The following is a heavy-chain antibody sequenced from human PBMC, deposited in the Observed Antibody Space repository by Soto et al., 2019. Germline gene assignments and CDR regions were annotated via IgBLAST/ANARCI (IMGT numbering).Heavy chain of an antibody. D-gene: IGHD2-21*02. Sequence: QVQLVQSGAEVKKPGASVKVSCKASGYTFTLYYMHWVRQAPGQGLEWMGWINLYSGDTNYAQKFQGWVTMTRDTSISTAYMELSNLESDDTAVYYCTRGGVVTTIDYWGQGTLVTVSS. CDR1: GYTFTLYY. CDR3: TRGGVVTTIDY. V-gene: IGHV1-2*04. J-gene: IGHJ4*02. CDR2: INLYSGDT.